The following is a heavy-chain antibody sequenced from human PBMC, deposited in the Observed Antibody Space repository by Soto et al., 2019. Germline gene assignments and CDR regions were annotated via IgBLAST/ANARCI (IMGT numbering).Heavy chain of an antibody. Sequence: GGSLRLSCAASGFTFSDYYMSWIRQAPGKGLEWVSYISSSGSTIYYADSVKGRFTISRDNAKNSLYLQMNSLRAEDTAVYYCARDGTYSGYDMYYFDYWGQGTLVTVSS. D-gene: IGHD5-12*01. J-gene: IGHJ4*02. V-gene: IGHV3-11*01. CDR1: GFTFSDYY. CDR2: ISSSGSTI. CDR3: ARDGTYSGYDMYYFDY.